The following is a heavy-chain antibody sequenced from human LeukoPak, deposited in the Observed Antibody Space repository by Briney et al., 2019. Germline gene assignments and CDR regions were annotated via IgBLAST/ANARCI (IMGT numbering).Heavy chain of an antibody. V-gene: IGHV4-30-4*01. D-gene: IGHD6-13*01. Sequence: PSETLSLTCTVSGGSISNDNYYWGWIRQPPGKGLEWIGYIYYSGSTYYNPSLKSRITISVDTSKNQFSLKLSSVTAADTAVYYCARDLAAGDTGFDYWGQGTLVTVSS. CDR3: ARDLAAGDTGFDY. CDR1: GGSISNDNYY. J-gene: IGHJ4*02. CDR2: IYYSGST.